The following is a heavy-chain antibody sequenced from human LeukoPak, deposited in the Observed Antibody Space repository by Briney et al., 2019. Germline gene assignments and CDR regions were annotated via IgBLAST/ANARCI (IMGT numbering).Heavy chain of an antibody. CDR2: ISGSGGST. D-gene: IGHD6-13*01. Sequence: GGSLRLSCAASGFTFSSYAMNWVRQAPGKGLEWVSGISGSGGSTYYADSVKGRFTISRDNSKNTLYLQMNSLRAEDTAVYYCAKDHRGLRIAGGSDFDYWGQGTMVTVSS. CDR3: AKDHRGLRIAGGSDFDY. V-gene: IGHV3-23*01. CDR1: GFTFSSYA. J-gene: IGHJ4*02.